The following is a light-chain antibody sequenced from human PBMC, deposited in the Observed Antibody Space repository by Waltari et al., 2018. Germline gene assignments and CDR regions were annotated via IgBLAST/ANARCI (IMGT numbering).Light chain of an antibody. V-gene: IGKV4-1*01. CDR1: ESILYPSNNKNF. Sequence: DIVMTQSPDSLAVSLGERATITCKSSESILYPSNNKNFLGWFQHKPGQPPKMLIYWASTRQAEVPARCSGSGSGTELTLTISSVQAEDVAIYYCQQYYSNPRTFGQGTRLEIK. CDR3: QQYYSNPRT. J-gene: IGKJ2*01. CDR2: WAS.